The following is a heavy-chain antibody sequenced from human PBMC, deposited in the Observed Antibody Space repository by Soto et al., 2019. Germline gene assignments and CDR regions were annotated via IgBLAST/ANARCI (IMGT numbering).Heavy chain of an antibody. J-gene: IGHJ4*02. CDR1: GDSVSGNSAA. Sequence: SQTLSLTCAISGDSVSGNSAAWNWIRQSPSRGLEWLGRTYYRSKWYNDYAVSVKSRITVTPDTSKNQFSLHLNPVTPEDTAVSYRDRESQYSETSDSYFDYWGQGALVTVSS. CDR2: TYYRSKWYN. D-gene: IGHD3-3*01. CDR3: DRESQYSETSDSYFDY. V-gene: IGHV6-1*01.